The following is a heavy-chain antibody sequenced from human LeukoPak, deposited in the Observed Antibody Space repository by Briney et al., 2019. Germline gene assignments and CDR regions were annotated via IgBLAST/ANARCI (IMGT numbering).Heavy chain of an antibody. V-gene: IGHV3-66*01. CDR1: GFTLSNYY. CDR3: ARVYGSSYYFDY. J-gene: IGHJ4*02. D-gene: IGHD2-15*01. CDR2: IYNGGRT. Sequence: PGGSLRLSCAASGFTLSNYYMSWVRQAPGKGLEWISVIYNGGRTHYADSVKGRFASSRDKSNNTLFLQMNSLRAEDTAIYYYARVYGSSYYFDYWGQGTLVTVSS.